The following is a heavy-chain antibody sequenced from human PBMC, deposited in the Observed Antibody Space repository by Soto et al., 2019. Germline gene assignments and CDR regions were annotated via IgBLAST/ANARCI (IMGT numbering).Heavy chain of an antibody. CDR2: IYHSGST. Sequence: QLQLQESGSGLVKPSQTLSLTCAVSGGSISSGGSSWSWIRQPPGKGLEWIGYIYHSGSTYYNPARKIRVTLAVDRSKNQFSLKLSSVSAADTAVYYCARAGGLGAVAADYWGQGTLVTVSS. CDR1: GGSISSGGSS. J-gene: IGHJ4*02. V-gene: IGHV4-30-2*01. D-gene: IGHD6-19*01. CDR3: ARAGGLGAVAADY.